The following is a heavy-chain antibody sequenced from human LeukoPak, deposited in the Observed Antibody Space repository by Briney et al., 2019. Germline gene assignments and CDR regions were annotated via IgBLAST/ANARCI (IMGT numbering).Heavy chain of an antibody. CDR1: GFTFSSYW. CDR2: IKQDGSEK. V-gene: IGHV3-7*03. Sequence: GGSLRLSCAASGFTFSSYWMSWVRQAPGKGLEWVANIKQDGSEKYYVDSVKGRFTISRDNAKNSLYLQMNSLRAEDTAVYYCARYCSGGSCTYYYYGMDVWGKGITVTVSS. CDR3: ARYCSGGSCTYYYYGMDV. J-gene: IGHJ6*04. D-gene: IGHD2-15*01.